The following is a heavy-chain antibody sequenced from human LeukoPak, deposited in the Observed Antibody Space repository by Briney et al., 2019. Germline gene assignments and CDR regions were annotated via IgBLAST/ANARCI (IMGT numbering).Heavy chain of an antibody. CDR3: ARGDLIVVVIALIDY. CDR1: GYTFTGYY. J-gene: IGHJ4*02. CDR2: INPNSGGP. Sequence: GASVKVSCKASGYTFTGYYMHWVRQAPGQGLEWMGWINPNSGGPNSAQKFQGRVTMTRDTSISTAYMELSRLRSDDTAVYYCARGDLIVVVIALIDYWGQGTLVTVSS. D-gene: IGHD2-21*01. V-gene: IGHV1-2*02.